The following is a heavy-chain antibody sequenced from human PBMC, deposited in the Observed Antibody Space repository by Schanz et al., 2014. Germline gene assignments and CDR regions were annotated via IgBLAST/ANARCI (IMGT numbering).Heavy chain of an antibody. D-gene: IGHD5-12*01. CDR2: MNESHSTI. CDR1: GFTFSSYA. CDR3: ARKVVATIGGYYDN. Sequence: EVQLVESGGGLVKPGGSLRLSCAASGFTFSSYAMTWVRQAPGKGLEWVSAMNESHSTIYYADSVRGRFTISRDNAENTLFLQMNSLRAEDTAVYYCARKVVATIGGYYDNWGQGTLVIVSS. V-gene: IGHV3-23*04. J-gene: IGHJ4*02.